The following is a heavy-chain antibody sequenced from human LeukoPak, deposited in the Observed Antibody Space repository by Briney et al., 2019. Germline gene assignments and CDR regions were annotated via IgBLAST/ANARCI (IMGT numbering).Heavy chain of an antibody. CDR2: ITSSSSYI. Sequence: GGSLRLSCAASGFTFSSHTMNWVRQAPGKGLEWVSSITSSSSYIYYADSVKGRFTISRDNAKNSLYLQMNSLRAEDTAVYYCAKDPGPVLPTAEYFQHWGQGTLVTVSS. J-gene: IGHJ1*01. D-gene: IGHD1-1*01. CDR3: AKDPGPVLPTAEYFQH. CDR1: GFTFSSHT. V-gene: IGHV3-21*01.